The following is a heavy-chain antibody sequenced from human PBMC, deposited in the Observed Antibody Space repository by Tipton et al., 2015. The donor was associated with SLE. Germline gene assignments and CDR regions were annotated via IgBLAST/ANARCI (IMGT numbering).Heavy chain of an antibody. CDR1: GFTFSSFA. CDR3: AKATRGVVIASPSSPH. D-gene: IGHD2-21*01. CDR2: IYSGGIST. Sequence: SLRLSCAASGFTFSSFAMGWVRQAPGKGLEWVSFIYSGGISTYYADSVKGRFTISRDNSKNTLYLQMNNLRAEDTAVYYCAKATRGVVIASPSSPHWGQGTLVTVSS. V-gene: IGHV3-23*03. J-gene: IGHJ1*01.